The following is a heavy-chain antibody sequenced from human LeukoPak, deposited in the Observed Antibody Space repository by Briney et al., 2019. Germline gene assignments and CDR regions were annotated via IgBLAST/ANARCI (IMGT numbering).Heavy chain of an antibody. CDR1: GGSISSSSYY. CDR2: IYYSGST. CDR3: ARAIVYYYGSGSSYFDY. J-gene: IGHJ4*02. D-gene: IGHD3-10*01. Sequence: SETLSLTCTVSGGSISSSSYYWGWIRQPPGKGLEWIGSIYYSGSTYYNPSLKSRVTISVDTSKNQFSLKLSSVTAADTAVYYCARAIVYYYGSGSSYFDYWGQGTLVTVSS. V-gene: IGHV4-39*07.